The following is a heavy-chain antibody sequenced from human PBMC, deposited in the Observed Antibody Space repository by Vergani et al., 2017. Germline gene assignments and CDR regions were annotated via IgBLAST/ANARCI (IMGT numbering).Heavy chain of an antibody. CDR2: ISYDGTQK. J-gene: IGHJ4*02. D-gene: IGHD6-19*01. CDR1: GFTSSYYG. Sequence: QVHLVESGGGVVQPGRSLRLSCVVSGFTSSYYGMHWVRQAPGKGLEWVAVISYDGTQKYYADSVKGRFTISRDNSKSTLYLQMNSLRTEDTAVYYCARDGGLVAGTWGQGTLVTVSS. CDR3: ARDGGLVAGT. V-gene: IGHV3-30*03.